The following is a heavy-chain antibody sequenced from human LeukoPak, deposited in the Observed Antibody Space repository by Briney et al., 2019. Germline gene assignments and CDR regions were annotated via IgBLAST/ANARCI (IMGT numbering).Heavy chain of an antibody. J-gene: IGHJ3*02. Sequence: PGGSLRLSCAASGFTFSSYAMSWVRQAPGKGLEWVSAISGSGGSTYYADSVKGRFTISRDNSKNTLYLQMNSLRAEDTAVYYCAKEFTPSTAGFRDGFDIWGQGTMVTVSS. CDR2: ISGSGGST. CDR3: AKEFTPSTAGFRDGFDI. V-gene: IGHV3-23*01. CDR1: GFTFSSYA. D-gene: IGHD6-13*01.